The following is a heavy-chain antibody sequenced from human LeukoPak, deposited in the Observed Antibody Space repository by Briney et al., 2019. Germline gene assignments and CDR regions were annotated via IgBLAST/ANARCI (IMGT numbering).Heavy chain of an antibody. V-gene: IGHV5-51*01. Sequence: GESLKISCKGSGYSFTSYWIGWVRQMPGKGLEWMGIIYPGDSDTRYSPSFQGQVTTSADKSISTAYLQWSSLKASDTAMYYCARAPRIEVAAMYYYYYGMDVWGQGTTVTVSS. J-gene: IGHJ6*02. D-gene: IGHD2-15*01. CDR1: GYSFTSYW. CDR3: ARAPRIEVAAMYYYYYGMDV. CDR2: IYPGDSDT.